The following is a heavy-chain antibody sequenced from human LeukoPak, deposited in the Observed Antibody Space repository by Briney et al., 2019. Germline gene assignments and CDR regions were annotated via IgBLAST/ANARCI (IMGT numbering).Heavy chain of an antibody. J-gene: IGHJ6*02. CDR1: GGSISSYY. V-gene: IGHV4-59*01. CDR3: ARTYYDSSGYYPCYGMDV. Sequence: SETLSLTCTVSGGSISSYYRSWIRQPPGKGLEWVGYIYYSGSTNYNPSLKSRVTISVDTSKNQFSLKLSSVTAADTAVYYCARTYYDSSGYYPCYGMDVWGQGTTVTVSS. D-gene: IGHD3-22*01. CDR2: IYYSGST.